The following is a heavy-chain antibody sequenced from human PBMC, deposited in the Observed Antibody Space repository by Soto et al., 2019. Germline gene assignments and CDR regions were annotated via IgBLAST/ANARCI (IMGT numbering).Heavy chain of an antibody. CDR3: ARYYGSGTQSPHYYYYGMDV. Sequence: QVQLVQSGAEVKKPGSSVKVSCKASGGTFSSYAISWVRQAPGQGLEWMGGIIPIFGTANYAQKFQGRVTITADESTSTAYMERSSLRSEDTAVYYCARYYGSGTQSPHYYYYGMDVWGQGTTVTVSS. CDR1: GGTFSSYA. V-gene: IGHV1-69*01. J-gene: IGHJ6*02. D-gene: IGHD3-10*01. CDR2: IIPIFGTA.